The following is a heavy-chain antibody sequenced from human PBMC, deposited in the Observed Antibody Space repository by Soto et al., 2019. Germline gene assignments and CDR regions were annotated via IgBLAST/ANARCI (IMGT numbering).Heavy chain of an antibody. CDR1: GGSFSGYY. Sequence: QVQLQQWGAGLLKPSETLSLTCAVYGGSFSGYYWSWIRQPPGKGLEWIGEINHSGSTNYNPSLKSRVTISVDTSKNQFSLKLSSVTAADTAVYYCARGTKSLVIAARPSYFDYWGQGTLVTVSS. CDR2: INHSGST. V-gene: IGHV4-34*01. D-gene: IGHD6-6*01. CDR3: ARGTKSLVIAARPSYFDY. J-gene: IGHJ4*02.